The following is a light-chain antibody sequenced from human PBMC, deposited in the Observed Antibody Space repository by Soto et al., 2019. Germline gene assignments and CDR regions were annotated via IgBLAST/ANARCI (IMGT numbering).Light chain of an antibody. Sequence: DIQMTQSPSAMSASVGDRVTITCRASQGIINYLSWYQQKPGKVPKRLIYDASSLQSGVPSRFSGSGSGTEFTLTISSLQPEDFATYYCLQHKSYPITFGQGTRLEI. J-gene: IGKJ5*01. CDR1: QGIINY. CDR2: DAS. V-gene: IGKV1-17*03. CDR3: LQHKSYPIT.